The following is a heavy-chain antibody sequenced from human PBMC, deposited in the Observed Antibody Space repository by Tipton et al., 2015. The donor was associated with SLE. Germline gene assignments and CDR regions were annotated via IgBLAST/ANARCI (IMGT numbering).Heavy chain of an antibody. CDR1: GDPMSSSIYY. Sequence: TLSLTCNVSGDPMSSSIYYWSWIRQPAGKGLEWIGRIYASGSTKYNPSLKSRVTISADTSKKYFSLKLSSVTAADTAVYYCARGGAVYQYYNYMDVWGKGTTVAVSS. D-gene: IGHD1-26*01. CDR3: ARGGAVYQYYNYMDV. CDR2: IYASGST. V-gene: IGHV4-61*02. J-gene: IGHJ6*03.